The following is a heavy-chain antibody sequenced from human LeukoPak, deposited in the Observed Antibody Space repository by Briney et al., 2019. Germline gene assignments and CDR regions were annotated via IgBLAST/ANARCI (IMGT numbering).Heavy chain of an antibody. CDR1: GFTFSSYG. Sequence: GGSLRLSCAASGFTFSSYGMHWVRQAPGKGLEWVAVISYDGSNKYYADSVKGRFTISRDNSKNTLYLQMNSLRAEDTAVYYCAKDNLAQGSSGYYWSGYYYYGMDVWGQGTTVTVSS. J-gene: IGHJ6*02. V-gene: IGHV3-30*18. D-gene: IGHD3-22*01. CDR2: ISYDGSNK. CDR3: AKDNLAQGSSGYYWSGYYYYGMDV.